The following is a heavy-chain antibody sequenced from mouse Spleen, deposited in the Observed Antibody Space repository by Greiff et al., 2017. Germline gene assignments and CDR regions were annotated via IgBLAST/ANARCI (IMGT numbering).Heavy chain of an antibody. V-gene: IGHV5-17*02. CDR2: ISSGSSTI. CDR1: GFTFSSFG. J-gene: IGHJ2*01. CDR3: ARRRYDAGVFDY. Sequence: EVKLVESGGGLVQPGGSRKLSCAASGFTFSSFGMHWVRQAPEKGLEWVAYISSGSSTIYYADTVKGRFTISRDNPKNTLFLQMTSLRSEDTAMYYCARRRYDAGVFDYWGQGTTLTVSS. D-gene: IGHD2-14*01.